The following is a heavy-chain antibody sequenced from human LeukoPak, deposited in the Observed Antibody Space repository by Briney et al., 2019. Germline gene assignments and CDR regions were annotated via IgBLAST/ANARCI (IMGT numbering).Heavy chain of an antibody. CDR3: ARGGMGIQLWSFDY. CDR2: INPSGGST. D-gene: IGHD5-18*01. Sequence: ASVKVSCKTSGYTFTSYYMHWVRQAPGQGLEWMGIINPSGGSTRYAQKFQGSLTMTRDTSTSTVYLELSSLRSEDTALYYCARGGMGIQLWSFDYWGQGTLVTVSS. V-gene: IGHV1-46*01. CDR1: GYTFTSYY. J-gene: IGHJ4*02.